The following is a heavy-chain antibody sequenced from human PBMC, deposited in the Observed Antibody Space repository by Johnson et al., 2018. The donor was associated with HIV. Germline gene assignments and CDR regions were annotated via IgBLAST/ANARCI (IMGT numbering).Heavy chain of an antibody. Sequence: GLQWVAAIGTKADTYYPASVKGRFTISRENAKNSLYLQMNSLRAEDTAVYYCAREDTPFGSPHEGDAFDIWCQGTMVTVFS. CDR2: IGTKADT. V-gene: IGHV3-13*01. CDR3: AREDTPFGSPHEGDAFDI. J-gene: IGHJ3*02. D-gene: IGHD3-16*01.